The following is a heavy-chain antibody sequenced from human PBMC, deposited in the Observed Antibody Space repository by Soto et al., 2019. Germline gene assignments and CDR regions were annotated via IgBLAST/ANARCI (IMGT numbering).Heavy chain of an antibody. V-gene: IGHV4-61*01. J-gene: IGHJ4*02. Sequence: QVQLQESGPGLLKPSETLSLTCTVSYASVTSGTYYWTWIRQPPGKGLEWIGYVAYGGRPNYNRSLKSRITISVDTSKNQFSLRLSSVTVADTAIYYCARRVRYALFGYGGQGTLVTVSS. CDR3: ARRVRYALFGY. D-gene: IGHD3-9*01. CDR2: VAYGGRP. CDR1: YASVTSGTYY.